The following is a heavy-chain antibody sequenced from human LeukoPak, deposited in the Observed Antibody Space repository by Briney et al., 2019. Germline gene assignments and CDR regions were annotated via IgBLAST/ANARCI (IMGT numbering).Heavy chain of an antibody. J-gene: IGHJ3*02. D-gene: IGHD2-21*01. Sequence: ASVKVSCKASGGTFSSYAISWVRQAPGQGLEWMGGIIPIFGTANYAQKFQGRVTITTDESTSTAYMELSSLRSDDTAVYYCARLQVVIALKGAFDIWGQGTMVTVSS. V-gene: IGHV1-69*05. CDR3: ARLQVVIALKGAFDI. CDR2: IIPIFGTA. CDR1: GGTFSSYA.